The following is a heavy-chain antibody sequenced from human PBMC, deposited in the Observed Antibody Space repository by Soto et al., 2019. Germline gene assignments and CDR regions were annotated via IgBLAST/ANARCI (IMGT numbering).Heavy chain of an antibody. Sequence: SETLSLTCTVSGGSISSSSYYWGWIRQPPGKGLEWIGSIYYSGSTYYNPSLKSRVTISVDTSKNQFSLKLSSVTAADTAVYYCASTGDDYVWGSYRGTKVDYWGQGTLVTVSS. D-gene: IGHD3-16*02. J-gene: IGHJ4*02. CDR3: ASTGDDYVWGSYRGTKVDY. CDR2: IYYSGST. V-gene: IGHV4-39*01. CDR1: GGSISSSSYY.